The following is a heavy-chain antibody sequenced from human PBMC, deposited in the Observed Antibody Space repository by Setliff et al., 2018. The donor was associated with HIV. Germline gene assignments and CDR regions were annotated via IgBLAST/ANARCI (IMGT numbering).Heavy chain of an antibody. CDR1: GFTFGDYT. V-gene: IGHV3-49*04. Sequence: PGESLKISCTASGFTFGDYTMSWVRQAPGKKLEWVGFIRSKAYGGTTEYAASVKGRFTISRDDSKSIAYLQMNSLKTEDTAVYYCTRAIGDDSSGYYYVFPYYYYMDVWGKGTTVTVSS. J-gene: IGHJ6*03. D-gene: IGHD3-22*01. CDR2: IRSKAYGGTT. CDR3: TRAIGDDSSGYYYVFPYYYYMDV.